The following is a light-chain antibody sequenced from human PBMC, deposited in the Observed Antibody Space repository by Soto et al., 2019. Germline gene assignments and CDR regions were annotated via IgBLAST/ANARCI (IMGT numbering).Light chain of an antibody. J-gene: IGKJ1*01. CDR3: QQRGDWPPTWT. V-gene: IGKV3-11*01. CDR2: DAT. CDR1: VSVRNY. Sequence: EIVLTQSPATLSLSPGERATLSCRASVSVRNYLAWYQHKPGQAPRLVIFDATKRATGIPARFSGSGSGTDFTLTISSLEPDDFAVYYCQQRGDWPPTWTVGQGTKVEIK.